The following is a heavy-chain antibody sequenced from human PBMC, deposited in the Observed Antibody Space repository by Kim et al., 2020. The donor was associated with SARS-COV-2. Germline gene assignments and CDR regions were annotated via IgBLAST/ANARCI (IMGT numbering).Heavy chain of an antibody. CDR1: GGSISSGSYY. J-gene: IGHJ4*02. CDR2: IYTSGNT. Sequence: SETLSLTCTVSGGSISSGSYYWSWIRQPAGKGLEWIGRIYTSGNTNYNPSLKSRVTISVDTSKNQFSLKLSSVTAADTAVYYCARQDYGGFGFDYWGQGTLVTVSS. D-gene: IGHD4-17*01. V-gene: IGHV4-61*02. CDR3: ARQDYGGFGFDY.